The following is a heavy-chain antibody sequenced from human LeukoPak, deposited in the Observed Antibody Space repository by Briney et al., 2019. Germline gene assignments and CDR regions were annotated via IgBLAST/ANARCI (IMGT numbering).Heavy chain of an antibody. CDR2: IRSKTNNYAT. CDR3: TRLSGDNWNYGGNFDS. V-gene: IGHV3-73*01. D-gene: IGHD1-7*01. Sequence: GGSLRLSCAASGFTFSGSALHSVRQASGKGPDSIGRIRSKTNNYATTYAASVTGRFTISRDDAENTACLQMNSLKTEDTAVYYCTRLSGDNWNYGGNFDSWGQGTLVTVSS. J-gene: IGHJ4*02. CDR1: GFTFSGSA.